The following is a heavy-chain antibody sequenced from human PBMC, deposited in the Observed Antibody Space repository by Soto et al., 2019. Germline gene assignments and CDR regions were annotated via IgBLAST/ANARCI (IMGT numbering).Heavy chain of an antibody. V-gene: IGHV4-59*01. Sequence: PSETLSLTCTVSGGSISSYYWSWIRQPPGKGLEWIGYIYYSGSTNYNPSFKSRVTISLDTSKNQFSLKLSSVTAADTAVYYCARDRDASATDLGSWGQGTLLTVSS. CDR2: IYYSGST. CDR1: GGSISSYY. J-gene: IGHJ5*02. CDR3: ARDRDASATDLGS. D-gene: IGHD2-2*01.